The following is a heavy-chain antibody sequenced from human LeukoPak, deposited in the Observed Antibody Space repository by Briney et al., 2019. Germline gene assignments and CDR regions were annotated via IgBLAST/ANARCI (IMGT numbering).Heavy chain of an antibody. J-gene: IGHJ4*02. D-gene: IGHD1-26*01. CDR2: INPNSADT. CDR3: ARGSAVGATESLGFDY. V-gene: IGHV1-2*02. CDR1: GYTLTDYY. Sequence: ASVKVSCKASGYTLTDYYMHWVRQAPGQGLEWMGWINPNSADTHYAQKFQGRVTMTRDTSISTAYMELSRLRSDDTAVYYCARGSAVGATESLGFDYWGQGTPVTVSS.